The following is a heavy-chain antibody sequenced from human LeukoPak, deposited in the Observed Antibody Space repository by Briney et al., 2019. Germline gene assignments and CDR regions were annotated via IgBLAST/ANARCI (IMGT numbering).Heavy chain of an antibody. CDR3: ARASSYNDRVRYDPAWFGP. CDR1: DGPFSGFF. J-gene: IGHJ5*02. Sequence: SETLSLTCADYDGPFSGFFWSWIRQPPGKGLEWIGEINHRGRTNYNPSLKSRVTIFIDTSKKQFSLRLTSVTAADTAVYYCARASSYNDRVRYDPAWFGPWGQGTRVTVSS. CDR2: INHRGRT. V-gene: IGHV4-34*01. D-gene: IGHD3-10*01.